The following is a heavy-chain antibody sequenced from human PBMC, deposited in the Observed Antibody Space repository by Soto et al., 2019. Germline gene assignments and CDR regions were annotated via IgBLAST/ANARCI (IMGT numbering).Heavy chain of an antibody. D-gene: IGHD5-12*01. V-gene: IGHV1-18*01. CDR3: ARKGYIGNFGLDV. J-gene: IGHJ6*02. Sequence: QVQLVQAGAEVKRPGASVKVSCKASGYTFLNYDVAWVRRAPGQVLEWMGWISISKGKTYYQQRLQGRGTMTTDTATTTAYMEVRSLRCDDTAVYYCARKGYIGNFGLDVWGQGTTVTVSS. CDR1: GYTFLNYD. CDR2: ISISKGKT.